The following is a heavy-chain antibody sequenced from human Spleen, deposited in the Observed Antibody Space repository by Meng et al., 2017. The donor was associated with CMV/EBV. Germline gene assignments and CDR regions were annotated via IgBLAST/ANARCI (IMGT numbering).Heavy chain of an antibody. V-gene: IGHV1-2*06. D-gene: IGHD6-13*01. CDR3: AKEGSGSSGDWFDP. J-gene: IGHJ5*02. Sequence: ASRSTSTGYYMHWVRQAPGQGLEWMGRINPNSGDTNYAQEFQGRVTMTRDTSISTVYMELSRLRSDDTAVYYCAKEGSGSSGDWFDPWGQGTLVTVSS. CDR2: INPNSGDT. CDR1: RSTSTGYY.